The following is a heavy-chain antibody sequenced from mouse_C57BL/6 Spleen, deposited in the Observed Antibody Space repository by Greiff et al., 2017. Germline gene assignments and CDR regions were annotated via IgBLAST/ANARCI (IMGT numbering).Heavy chain of an antibody. CDR2: IWSGGST. CDR1: GFSLTSYG. CDR3: ARNGYDYDESFDY. D-gene: IGHD2-4*01. Sequence: QVQLQQSGPGLVQPSQSLSITCTVSGFSLTSYGVHWVRQSPGKGLEWLGVIWSGGSTDYNAAFISRLSISKDNSKSQVFFKRNSLQADDTAIYYCARNGYDYDESFDYWGQGTTLTVSS. V-gene: IGHV2-2*01. J-gene: IGHJ2*01.